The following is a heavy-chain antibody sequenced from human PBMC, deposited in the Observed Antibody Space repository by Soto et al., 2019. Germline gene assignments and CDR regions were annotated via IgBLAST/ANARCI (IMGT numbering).Heavy chain of an antibody. Sequence: GGSLRLSCAASGFTFSSYGMHWVRQAPGKGLEWVAVISYDGSNKYYADSVKGRFTISRDNSKNTLYLQMNSLRAEDTAVYYCAKDSHIAARPPYYYYGMDVWGQGTTVTVSS. CDR2: ISYDGSNK. J-gene: IGHJ6*02. CDR1: GFTFSSYG. D-gene: IGHD6-6*01. V-gene: IGHV3-30*18. CDR3: AKDSHIAARPPYYYYGMDV.